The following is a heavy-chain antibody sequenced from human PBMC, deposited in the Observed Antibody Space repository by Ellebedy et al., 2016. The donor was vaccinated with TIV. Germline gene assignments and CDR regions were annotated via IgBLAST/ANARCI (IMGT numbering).Heavy chain of an antibody. D-gene: IGHD3-10*01. CDR3: AKGSPLLWFGPGTAFDI. V-gene: IGHV3-23*01. Sequence: GESLKISCAASGFTFSSYAMSWVRQAPGKGLEWVSAISGSGGSTYYADSVKGRFTISRDNSKNTLYLQMNSLRAEDTAVYYCAKGSPLLWFGPGTAFDIWGQGTMVTVSS. CDR1: GFTFSSYA. CDR2: ISGSGGST. J-gene: IGHJ3*02.